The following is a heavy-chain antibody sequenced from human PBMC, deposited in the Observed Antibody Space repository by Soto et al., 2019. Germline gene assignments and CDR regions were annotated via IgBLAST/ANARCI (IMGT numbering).Heavy chain of an antibody. CDR1: GFTFNTYW. CDR3: ARETGGDV. Sequence: EVQLVESGGGLVQPGGSLRLSCAASGFTFNTYWMSWIRQAPGKGPEWVANIKEDGSEKYYVDSVKGRFTISRDNSNNSLYLQMNSLRAEDTAVYYCARETGGDVWGRGATVTVSS. V-gene: IGHV3-7*01. D-gene: IGHD3-10*01. J-gene: IGHJ6*04. CDR2: IKEDGSEK.